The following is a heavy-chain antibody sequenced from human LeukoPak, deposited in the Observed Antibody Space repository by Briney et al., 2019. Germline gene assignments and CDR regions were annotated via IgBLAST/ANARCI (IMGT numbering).Heavy chain of an antibody. V-gene: IGHV1-18*01. J-gene: IGHJ6*03. Sequence: ASVKVSCKASGYTFTSYGISWVRHAPGQGLEWMGWISAYNGNTNYAQKLQGRVTMTTDTSTSTAYMELRSLRSDDTAVYYCARVGDCSSTSCSVGVYYYYYMDVWGKGTTVTVSS. CDR3: ARVGDCSSTSCSVGVYYYYYMDV. CDR1: GYTFTSYG. CDR2: ISAYNGNT. D-gene: IGHD2-2*01.